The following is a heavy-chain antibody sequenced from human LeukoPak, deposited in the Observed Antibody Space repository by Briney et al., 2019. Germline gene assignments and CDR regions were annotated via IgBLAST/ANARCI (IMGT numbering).Heavy chain of an antibody. D-gene: IGHD3-10*01. Sequence: GESLEISCQASGYSFTNFWVGWVRQMPGKGLEWMGIIYPGDSDTRYSPSFQGQVTISADKSLATAYLHWSSLKASDTAMYYCASLHQVRGVTVFDYWGQGALVTVSS. CDR3: ASLHQVRGVTVFDY. CDR2: IYPGDSDT. V-gene: IGHV5-51*01. CDR1: GYSFTNFW. J-gene: IGHJ4*02.